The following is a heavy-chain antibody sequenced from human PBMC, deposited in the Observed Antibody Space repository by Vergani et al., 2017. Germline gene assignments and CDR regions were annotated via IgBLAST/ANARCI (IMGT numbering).Heavy chain of an antibody. D-gene: IGHD4-17*01. V-gene: IGHV3-30-3*01. CDR1: GFTFSSYA. J-gene: IGHJ4*02. Sequence: QVQLVESGGGVVQPGRSLRLSCAASGFTFSSYAMHWVRQAPGKGLEWVAVISYDGSNKYYADSVKGRFTISRDNSKNTLYLQINSLRAEDKAVYYCARGGTTGDYWGQGTLVTVSS. CDR3: ARGGTTGDY. CDR2: ISYDGSNK.